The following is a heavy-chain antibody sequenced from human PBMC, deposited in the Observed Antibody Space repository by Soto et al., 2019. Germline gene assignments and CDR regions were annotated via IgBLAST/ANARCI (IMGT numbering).Heavy chain of an antibody. D-gene: IGHD2-15*01. CDR3: ARDRCSGGSCLTHDY. Sequence: SVKVSCKASGGTFSSYTISWVRQAPGQGLEWMGRIIPTLGIANYAQKFQGRVTITADKSTSTAYMELSSLRSEDTAVYYFARDRCSGGSCLTHDYWGQGTLVTVSS. CDR2: IIPTLGIA. CDR1: GGTFSSYT. V-gene: IGHV1-69*04. J-gene: IGHJ4*02.